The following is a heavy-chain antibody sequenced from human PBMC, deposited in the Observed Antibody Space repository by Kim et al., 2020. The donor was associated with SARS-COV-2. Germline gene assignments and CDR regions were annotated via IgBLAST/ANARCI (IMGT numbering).Heavy chain of an antibody. J-gene: IGHJ4*02. CDR2: IYSGGST. CDR3: ARGSPHYQDPLGLAY. Sequence: GGSLRLSCAASGFTVGSNYMTWVRQAPGKGLEWVSVIYSGGSTYYADSVKGRFTISRHNSENTLYLQMNSLRAEDTAVYYCARGSPHYQDPLGLAYWGQGTLVTVSS. D-gene: IGHD2-15*01. CDR1: GFTVGSNY. V-gene: IGHV3-53*04.